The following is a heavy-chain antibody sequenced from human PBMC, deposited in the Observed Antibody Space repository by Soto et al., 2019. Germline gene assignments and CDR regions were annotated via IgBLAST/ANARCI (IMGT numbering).Heavy chain of an antibody. D-gene: IGHD2-21*01. V-gene: IGHV5-51*01. Sequence: PGESLKISCKGSGYSFTSYWIAWVRQMPAKGLKWMGIIYRGDSAIRYSPSFQDQVTMSTDKSISTAYLQWDSLKASDTAMYYCARVGLSIVSFDYLGHGTLLTVSS. J-gene: IGHJ4*01. CDR2: IYRGDSAI. CDR1: GYSFTSYW. CDR3: ARVGLSIVSFDY.